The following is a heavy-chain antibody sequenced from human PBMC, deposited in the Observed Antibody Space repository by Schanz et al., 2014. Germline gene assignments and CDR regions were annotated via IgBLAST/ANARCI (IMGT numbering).Heavy chain of an antibody. CDR1: GFGFDDYA. Sequence: EVQLVESGGGVVRPGGSLRLSCAASGFGFDDYAMSWVRQAPGKGLEWLSGINGNGDSTGYADSVKGRFTISRDNAKISLYLQMNSLRAEDSALYYCARDSSSSSWYSSDYWGQGSLXTVAS. CDR2: INGNGDST. CDR3: ARDSSSSSWYSSDY. D-gene: IGHD6-13*01. V-gene: IGHV3-20*04. J-gene: IGHJ4*02.